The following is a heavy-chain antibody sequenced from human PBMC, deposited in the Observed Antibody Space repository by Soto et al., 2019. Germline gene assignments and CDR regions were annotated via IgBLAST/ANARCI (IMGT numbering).Heavy chain of an antibody. CDR3: ARDPSREYYYDSSGYYIH. J-gene: IGHJ4*02. V-gene: IGHV1-18*01. D-gene: IGHD3-22*01. Sequence: ASLKVSCKASGYTFTSYGICWVRQAPGQGLEWMGWISAYNGNTNYAQKLQGRVTMTTDTSTSTAYMELRSLRSDDTAVYYCARDPSREYYYDSSGYYIHWGQGTLVTVSS. CDR2: ISAYNGNT. CDR1: GYTFTSYG.